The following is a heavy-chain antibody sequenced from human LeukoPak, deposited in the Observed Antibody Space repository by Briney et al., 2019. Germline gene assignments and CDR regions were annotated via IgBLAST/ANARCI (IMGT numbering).Heavy chain of an antibody. J-gene: IGHJ3*02. Sequence: ASVKVSCKASGYTFTGYYMHWVRQATGQGLEWMGWMNPNSGNTGYAQKFQGRVTITRNTSISTAYMELSSLRSEDTAVYYCARGGYYYDSSGPWDAFDIWGQGTMVTVSS. CDR3: ARGGYYYDSSGPWDAFDI. D-gene: IGHD3-22*01. CDR1: GYTFTGYY. V-gene: IGHV1-8*03. CDR2: MNPNSGNT.